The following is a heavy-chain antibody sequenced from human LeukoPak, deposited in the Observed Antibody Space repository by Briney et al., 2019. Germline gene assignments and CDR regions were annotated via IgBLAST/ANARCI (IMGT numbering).Heavy chain of an antibody. CDR1: GYIFDNYW. D-gene: IGHD3-10*01. CDR3: ARQVAIHTGSGTYNH. Sequence: GESLKISCKGSGYIFDNYWIGWVRPMPGEGLEWLAFIFPRDSDIRYSPSFQGQVTVSVDKSNNTAYLQWGSLKAPDTAMYYWARQVAIHTGSGTYNHWGQGTLVTVSS. CDR2: IFPRDSDI. J-gene: IGHJ4*02. V-gene: IGHV5-51*01.